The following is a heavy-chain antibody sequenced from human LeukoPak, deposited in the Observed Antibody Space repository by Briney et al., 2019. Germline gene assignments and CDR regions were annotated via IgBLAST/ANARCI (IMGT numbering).Heavy chain of an antibody. J-gene: IGHJ4*02. V-gene: IGHV1-69*05. Sequence: GASLRFSAKVSGGTLTGYATSWWRQAPGQGLEWMGGIIPIFGTANYAQKFQGRVTITTDESTSTAYMELSSLRSEDTAVYYCARSLPCGGDCYSANFDYWGQGTLVTVSS. CDR2: IIPIFGTA. CDR1: GGTLTGYA. D-gene: IGHD2-21*02. CDR3: ARSLPCGGDCYSANFDY.